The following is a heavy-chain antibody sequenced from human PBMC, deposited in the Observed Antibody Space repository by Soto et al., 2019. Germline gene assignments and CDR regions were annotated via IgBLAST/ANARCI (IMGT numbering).Heavy chain of an antibody. V-gene: IGHV3-23*01. CDR1: GFTFSSYA. Sequence: GGSLRLSCAASGFTFSSYAMSWVRQAPGKGLEWVSAISGSGGSTYYADSVKGRFTISRDNSKNTLYLQMNSLRAEDTAVYYCAKGHLPGYSRSWSRAEYFQHWGQGTLVTVSS. CDR3: AKGHLPGYSRSWSRAEYFQH. CDR2: ISGSGGST. J-gene: IGHJ1*01. D-gene: IGHD6-13*01.